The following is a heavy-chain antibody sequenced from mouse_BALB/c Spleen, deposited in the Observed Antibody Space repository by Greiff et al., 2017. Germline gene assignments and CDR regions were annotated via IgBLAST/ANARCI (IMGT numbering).Heavy chain of an antibody. V-gene: IGHV2-9*02. J-gene: IGHJ2*01. D-gene: IGHD1-1*01. Sequence: VQVVESGPGLVAPSQSLSITCTVSGFSLTSYGVHWVRQPPGKGLEWLGVIWAGGSTNYNSALMSRLSISKDNSKSQVFLKMNSLQTDDTAMYYCARERGITTVVAPFDYWGQGTTLTVSS. CDR2: IWAGGST. CDR3: ARERGITTVVAPFDY. CDR1: GFSLTSYG.